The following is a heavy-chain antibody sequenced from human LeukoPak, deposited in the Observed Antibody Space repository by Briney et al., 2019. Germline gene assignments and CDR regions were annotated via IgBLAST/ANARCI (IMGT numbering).Heavy chain of an antibody. J-gene: IGHJ4*02. CDR1: GGSISSSNW. CDR3: ARRPRRYYDSSGSFDY. Sequence: PSETLSLTCAVSGGSISSSNWWSWVRQPPGKGLEWIGEIYHSGSTNYNPSLKSRVTISVDKSKNQFSLELSSVTAADTAVYYCARRPRRYYDSSGSFDYWGQGTLVTVSS. V-gene: IGHV4-4*02. D-gene: IGHD3-22*01. CDR2: IYHSGST.